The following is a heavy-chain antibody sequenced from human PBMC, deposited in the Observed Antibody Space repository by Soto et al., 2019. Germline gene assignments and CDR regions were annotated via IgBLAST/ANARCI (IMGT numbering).Heavy chain of an antibody. CDR3: ARIYSTVYYYGMDV. V-gene: IGHV2-26*01. CDR1: GFSLSNARMG. CDR2: IFSNDEK. Sequence: GSGPTLVNPTETLTLTCTVSGFSLSNARMGVSWIRQPPGKALEWLAHIFSNDEKSYSTSLKSRLTISKDTSKSQVVLTMTNMDPVDTATYYCARIYSTVYYYGMDVWGQGTTVTVSS. J-gene: IGHJ6*02. D-gene: IGHD4-17*01.